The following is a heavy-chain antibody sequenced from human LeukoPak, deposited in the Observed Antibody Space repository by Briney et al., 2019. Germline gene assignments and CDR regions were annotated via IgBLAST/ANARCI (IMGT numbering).Heavy chain of an antibody. CDR3: ARESGIAAALDL. CDR2: IKQDGSEK. D-gene: IGHD6-13*01. CDR1: GFTFSSYW. J-gene: IGHJ5*02. V-gene: IGHV3-7*01. Sequence: GGSLRLSCAASGFTFSSYWMSWVRQASGKGLEWVANIKQDGSEKYYVDSVKGRFIISRDNAKNSLYLQMNSLRAEDTAVYYCARESGIAAALDLWGQGTLVTVSS.